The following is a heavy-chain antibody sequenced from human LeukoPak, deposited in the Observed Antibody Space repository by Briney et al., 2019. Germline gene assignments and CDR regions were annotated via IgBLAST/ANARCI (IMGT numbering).Heavy chain of an antibody. CDR1: GGSISSYY. CDR3: ARYIWGSYPTFEDY. Sequence: PSETLSLTCTVSGGSISSYYWSWIRQPLGKGLEWIGYIYYSGSTNYNPSLKSRVTISVDTSKNQFSLKLSSVTAADTAVYYCARYIWGSYPTFEDYWGQGTLVTVSS. V-gene: IGHV4-59*01. CDR2: IYYSGST. J-gene: IGHJ4*02. D-gene: IGHD3-16*02.